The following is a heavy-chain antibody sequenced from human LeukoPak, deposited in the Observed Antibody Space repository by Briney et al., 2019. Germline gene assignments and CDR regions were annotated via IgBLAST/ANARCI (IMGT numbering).Heavy chain of an antibody. D-gene: IGHD4-17*01. CDR3: AREPTVTTKYYYYYYMDV. Sequence: GGSLRLSCAASGFTFSSYWMSWVRQAPGKGLEWVAHIKQDGSEKYYVDSVKGRFTISRDNAKNSLYLQMNSLRAEDTAVYYCAREPTVTTKYYYYYYMDVWGKGTTVTVSS. V-gene: IGHV3-7*01. CDR1: GFTFSSYW. CDR2: IKQDGSEK. J-gene: IGHJ6*03.